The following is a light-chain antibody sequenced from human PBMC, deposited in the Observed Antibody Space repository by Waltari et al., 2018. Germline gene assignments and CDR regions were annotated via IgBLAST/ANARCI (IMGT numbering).Light chain of an antibody. CDR2: YDT. J-gene: IGLJ1*01. CDR3: QVWHAAIDPGV. CDR1: NIGSYS. V-gene: IGLV3-21*04. Sequence: SYVLTQPPSVSVAPGETARVTCGGDNIGSYSVHWYQQKPGQAPVLVIRYDTDRPSGFPGRFSGSNSANTATLTISRVEAGDEANYYCQVWHAAIDPGVFGTGTEVTV.